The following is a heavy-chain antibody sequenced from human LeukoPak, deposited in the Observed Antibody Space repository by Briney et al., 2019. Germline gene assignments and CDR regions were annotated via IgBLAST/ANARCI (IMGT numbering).Heavy chain of an antibody. V-gene: IGHV3-30*05. Sequence: GRSLRLSCAASGHTFSNNGMHWVRQAPGKGLEWVAVFPFDGSNKYYADSVKGRFTISRDYSKNTLYLQMNSLRPEDTAVYYCARDSPSRDSSDYMDVWGKGTTVTVSS. CDR2: FPFDGSNK. CDR1: GHTFSNNG. CDR3: ARDSPSRDSSDYMDV. D-gene: IGHD6-6*01. J-gene: IGHJ6*03.